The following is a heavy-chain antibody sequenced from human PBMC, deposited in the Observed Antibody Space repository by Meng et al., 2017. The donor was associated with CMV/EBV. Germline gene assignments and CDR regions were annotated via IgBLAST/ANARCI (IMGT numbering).Heavy chain of an antibody. J-gene: IGHJ4*02. V-gene: IGHV3-74*03. Sequence: GESLKISCAASGFTFRSHWMHWVRQAPGKGLVWVSRINLDGSSTTYADSVKGRFTFSRDNAEKTLYLQMNRLRAEDTAVYYCVRDRDYNQFDYWGQGIRVTVSS. CDR2: INLDGSST. D-gene: IGHD4-11*01. CDR3: VRDRDYNQFDY. CDR1: GFTFRSHW.